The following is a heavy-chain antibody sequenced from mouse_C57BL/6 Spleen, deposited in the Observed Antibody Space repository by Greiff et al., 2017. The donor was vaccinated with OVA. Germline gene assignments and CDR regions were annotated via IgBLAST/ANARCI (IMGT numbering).Heavy chain of an antibody. J-gene: IGHJ3*01. CDR2: INPNNGGT. CDR1: GYTFTDYN. Sequence: EVQLQQSGPELVKPGASVKIPCKASGYTFTDYNMDWVKQSHGKSLEWIGGINPNNGGTIYNQKFKGKATLTVDKSSSTAYMKLRSLTSEDTAVYNGARSDYYGTEDWFAYWGQGTLVTVSA. D-gene: IGHD1-1*01. CDR3: ARSDYYGTEDWFAY. V-gene: IGHV1-18*01.